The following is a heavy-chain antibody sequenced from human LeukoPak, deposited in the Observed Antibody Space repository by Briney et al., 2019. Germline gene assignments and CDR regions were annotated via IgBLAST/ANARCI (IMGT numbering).Heavy chain of an antibody. V-gene: IGHV3-11*01. D-gene: IGHD3-22*01. Sequence: PGGSLRLSCAVSGVTFNEYYMNWIRQAPGKGLEWISYITSSGSAMYYADSVKGRFTISRDNAKNSLYLRMNSLRAEDTAVYYCATWRRYYDFDYWGQGTLVTVSS. CDR3: ATWRRYYDFDY. J-gene: IGHJ4*02. CDR2: ITSSGSAM. CDR1: GVTFNEYY.